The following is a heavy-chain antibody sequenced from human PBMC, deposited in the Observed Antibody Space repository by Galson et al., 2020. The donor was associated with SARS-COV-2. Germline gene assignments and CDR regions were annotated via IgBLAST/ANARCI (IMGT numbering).Heavy chain of an antibody. CDR3: ARERGGIVGARVYYFDY. J-gene: IGHJ4*02. CDR1: GGSFSGYY. V-gene: IGHV4-34*01. Sequence: ETLSLTCAVYGGSFSGYYWSWIRQPPGKGLEWIGEINHSGSTNYNPSLKSRVTISVDTSKNQFSLKLSSVTAADTAVYYCARERGGIVGARVYYFDYWGQGTLVTVSS. D-gene: IGHD1-26*01. CDR2: INHSGST.